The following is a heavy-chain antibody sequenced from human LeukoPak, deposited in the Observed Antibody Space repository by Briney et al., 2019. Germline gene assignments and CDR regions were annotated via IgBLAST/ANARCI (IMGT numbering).Heavy chain of an antibody. D-gene: IGHD1-7*01. CDR2: ISSNGGST. V-gene: IGHV3-64D*09. J-gene: IGHJ3*02. CDR1: GLSFSNYA. CDR3: ARDELRTGAFDI. Sequence: PGGSLRLSCSASGLSFSNYAMHWVRQAPGKGLEYVSAISSNGGSTYYADSVKGRFTISRDNSKNTLYLQMSSLRAEDTAIYYCARDELRTGAFDIWGQGTMVTVSS.